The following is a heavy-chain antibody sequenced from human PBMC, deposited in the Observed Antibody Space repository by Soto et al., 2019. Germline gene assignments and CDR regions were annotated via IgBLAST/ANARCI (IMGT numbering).Heavy chain of an antibody. V-gene: IGHV1-69*12. D-gene: IGHD5-12*01. CDR3: ARGRPRWLQLWYFDL. CDR1: GGTFSNYP. Sequence: QVQLVQSGAEVKKPGSSVKVSCKASGGTFSNYPISWVRQAPGQGLEWMGGIIPIFGTVNYAQKFQGRVTITAEESPCTAYMELSSLRYEDTAVYYCARGRPRWLQLWYFDLWGRGTLVTVSS. J-gene: IGHJ2*01. CDR2: IIPIFGTV.